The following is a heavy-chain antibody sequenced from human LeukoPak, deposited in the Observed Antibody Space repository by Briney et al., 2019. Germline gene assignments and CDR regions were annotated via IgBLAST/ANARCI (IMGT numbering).Heavy chain of an antibody. Sequence: GASVKVSCKASGYSFTSYYMHWVRQAPGQGLEWMGIINPSGDSTSYAQKFQGRVTISVDTSKKQFSLKLSSVTAADTAVYYCARDRPYYFGSGNRIIMDVWGKGTTVTISS. D-gene: IGHD3-10*01. CDR3: ARDRPYYFGSGNRIIMDV. CDR1: GYSFTSYY. CDR2: INPSGDST. J-gene: IGHJ6*04. V-gene: IGHV1-46*01.